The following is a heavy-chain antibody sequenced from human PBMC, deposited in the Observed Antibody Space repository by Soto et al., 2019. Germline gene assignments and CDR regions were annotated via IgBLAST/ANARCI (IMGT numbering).Heavy chain of an antibody. D-gene: IGHD3-10*01. CDR2: IYYSGST. CDR1: GGSISSGGYY. Sequence: SETLSLTCTVSGGSISSGGYYWSWIRQHPGKGLEWIGYIYYSGSTYYNPSLKSRVTISVDTSKNQFSLKLSSVTAADTAVYYCARSMVRGVINPPYYYYGMDVWGQGTTVTVSS. CDR3: ARSMVRGVINPPYYYYGMDV. J-gene: IGHJ6*02. V-gene: IGHV4-31*03.